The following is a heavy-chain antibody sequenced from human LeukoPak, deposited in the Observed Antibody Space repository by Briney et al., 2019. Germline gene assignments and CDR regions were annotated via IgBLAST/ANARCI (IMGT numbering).Heavy chain of an antibody. CDR1: GGSVSSYY. J-gene: IGHJ3*02. Sequence: SETLSLTCTVSGGSVSSYYWSWIRQPAGKGLEWIGRIYTSGSTNYNPSFKSRVTMSVDTSKNQFSLKLSSVTAADTAVYYCARGLADVLLYSSRQLRGAFDIWGQGTMVTVSS. CDR2: IYTSGST. D-gene: IGHD2-21*01. V-gene: IGHV4-4*07. CDR3: ARGLADVLLYSSRQLRGAFDI.